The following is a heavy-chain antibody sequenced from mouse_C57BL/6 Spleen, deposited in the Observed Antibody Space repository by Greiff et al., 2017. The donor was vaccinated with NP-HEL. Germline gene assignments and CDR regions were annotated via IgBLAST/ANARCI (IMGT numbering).Heavy chain of an antibody. D-gene: IGHD1-1*01. V-gene: IGHV1-7*01. J-gene: IGHJ1*03. CDR1: GYTFTSYW. CDR3: AREGDDYGGYFDV. CDR2: INPSSGYT. Sequence: VMLVESGAELAKPGASVKLSCKASGYTFTSYWMHWVKQRPGQGLEWIGYINPSSGYTKYNQKFKDKATLTADKSSSTAYMQLSSLTYEDSAVYYCAREGDDYGGYFDVWGTGTTVTVSS.